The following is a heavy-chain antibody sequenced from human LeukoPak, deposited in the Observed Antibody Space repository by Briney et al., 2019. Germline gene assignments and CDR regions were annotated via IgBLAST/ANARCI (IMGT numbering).Heavy chain of an antibody. Sequence: GGSLRLSCAASGFAVSSNCMSWVRQAPGKGLEWVGRIKSKTDGGTTDYAAPVKGRFTISRDDSKNTLYLQMNSLKTEDTAVYYCTTDRWELNYWGQGTLVTVSS. CDR2: IKSKTDGGTT. CDR1: GFAVSSNC. CDR3: TTDRWELNY. D-gene: IGHD1-26*01. J-gene: IGHJ4*02. V-gene: IGHV3-15*01.